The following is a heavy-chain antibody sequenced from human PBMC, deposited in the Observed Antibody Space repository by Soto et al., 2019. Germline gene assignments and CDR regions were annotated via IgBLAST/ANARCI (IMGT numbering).Heavy chain of an antibody. CDR3: AREGPVTIGYYYGMDV. Sequence: QVQLEESGGGVVQPGRSLRLSCAASGFTFSSYAMHWVRQAPGKGLEWVAVISYDGSNKYYADSVKGRFTISRDNSKNTLYLQMNSLRAEDTAVYYCAREGPVTIGYYYGMDVWGQGTTVTVSS. J-gene: IGHJ6*02. CDR1: GFTFSSYA. CDR2: ISYDGSNK. D-gene: IGHD4-4*01. V-gene: IGHV3-30-3*01.